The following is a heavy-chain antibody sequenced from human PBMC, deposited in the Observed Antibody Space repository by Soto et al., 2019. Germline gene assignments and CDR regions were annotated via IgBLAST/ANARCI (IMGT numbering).Heavy chain of an antibody. CDR2: IYYSGST. CDR3: ARGADYYDSSDIFDY. D-gene: IGHD3-22*01. Sequence: QVQLQESGPGLVKPSQTLSLTCTVSGGSISSGDYYWSWIRQPPGKGLEWIGYIYYSGSTYYNPSLKSRVTISVDTSKNQFSLKLSSVTAADTAVYYCARGADYYDSSDIFDYWGQGTLVTVSS. J-gene: IGHJ4*02. V-gene: IGHV4-30-4*01. CDR1: GGSISSGDYY.